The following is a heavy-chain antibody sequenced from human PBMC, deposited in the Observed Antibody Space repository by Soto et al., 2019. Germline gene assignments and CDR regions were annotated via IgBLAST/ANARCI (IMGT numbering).Heavy chain of an antibody. J-gene: IGHJ5*02. D-gene: IGHD1-26*01. CDR1: GYTFTSYG. CDR2: ISAYNGNT. Sequence: QVQLVQSGAEVKKPGASVKVSCKASGYTFTSYGISWVRQAPGQGLEWMGWISAYNGNTNYAQKLQGRVTMTTDTSTSTADMELRSLSSDDTAVYYCARGAIVGRAAVRIFDPWGQGTLVTVSS. CDR3: ARGAIVGRAAVRIFDP. V-gene: IGHV1-18*01.